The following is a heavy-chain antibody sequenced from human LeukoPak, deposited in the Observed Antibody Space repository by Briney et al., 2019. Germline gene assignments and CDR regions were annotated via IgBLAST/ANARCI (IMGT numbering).Heavy chain of an antibody. V-gene: IGHV1-2*02. CDR2: INPNSGGT. D-gene: IGHD6-13*01. Sequence: ASVKVSCKASGYTFIDNYLHWVRQAPGQGLEWMGWINPNSGGTNFAQKFQGRVTMTRDTSISIAYMELDRLTSGDTAIYYCARREFTPAGPGNYHYYYLDVWGKGTMLTVSS. CDR1: GYTFIDNY. CDR3: ARREFTPAGPGNYHYYYLDV. J-gene: IGHJ6*03.